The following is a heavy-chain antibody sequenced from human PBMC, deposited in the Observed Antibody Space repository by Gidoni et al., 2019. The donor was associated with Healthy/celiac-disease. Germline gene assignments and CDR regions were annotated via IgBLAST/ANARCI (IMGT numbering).Heavy chain of an antibody. J-gene: IGHJ4*02. CDR3: ARSAEGYDYPPGSDY. Sequence: EVQLVQSGAEVKTPGNSLTISCKGFGSSFTSYWIGWVRQMPGKGLEWMGIIYPGDSDTRYSPSFQGQVTISADKSISTAYLQWSSLKASDTAMYYCARSAEGYDYPPGSDYWGQGTLVTVSS. CDR1: GSSFTSYW. D-gene: IGHD5-12*01. V-gene: IGHV5-51*03. CDR2: IYPGDSDT.